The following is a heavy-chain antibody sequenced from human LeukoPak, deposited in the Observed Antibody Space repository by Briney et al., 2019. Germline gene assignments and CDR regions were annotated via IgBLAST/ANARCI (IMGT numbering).Heavy chain of an antibody. CDR1: GGSFSGYN. Sequence: SETLSLTCAVYGGSFSGYNWSWIRQPPGKGLEWIGEINHSGSTNYNPSLKSRVTISVDTSKNQFSLKLSSVTAADTAVYYCARDQRGQSGSYFDYWGQGTLVTVSS. CDR3: ARDQRGQSGSYFDY. D-gene: IGHD1-26*01. J-gene: IGHJ4*02. V-gene: IGHV4-34*01. CDR2: INHSGST.